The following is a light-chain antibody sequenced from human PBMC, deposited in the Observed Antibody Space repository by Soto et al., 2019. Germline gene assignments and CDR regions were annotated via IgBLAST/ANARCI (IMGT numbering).Light chain of an antibody. J-gene: IGKJ1*01. CDR2: AAS. V-gene: IGKV1-27*01. CDR3: QKYDSAEWT. CDR1: QAFRNY. Sequence: DFRMTQSPSSLSASVGDRVTITCRASQAFRNYSAWYQQKPGKAPKVLIYAASTLQSGVPSRFSGSGSGTDFTLTISSLQPEDVATYYCQKYDSAEWTFGQGTKV.